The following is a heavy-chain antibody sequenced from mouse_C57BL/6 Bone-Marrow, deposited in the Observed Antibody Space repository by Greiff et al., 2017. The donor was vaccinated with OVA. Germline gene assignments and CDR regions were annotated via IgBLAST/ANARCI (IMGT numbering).Heavy chain of an antibody. J-gene: IGHJ2*01. CDR2: IYPRSGNT. V-gene: IGHV1-81*01. CDR1: GYTFTSYG. Sequence: VQLQQSGAELARPGASVKLSCKASGYTFTSYGISWVKQRTGQGLEWIGEIYPRSGNTYYNEKFKGKATLTADKSSSTAYMELRSLTSEDSAVYFCARNHYGNPYYFDYWGQGTTLTVSS. D-gene: IGHD2-1*01. CDR3: ARNHYGNPYYFDY.